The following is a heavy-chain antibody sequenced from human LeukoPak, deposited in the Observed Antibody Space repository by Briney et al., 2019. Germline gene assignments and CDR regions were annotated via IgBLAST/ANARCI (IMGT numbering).Heavy chain of an antibody. CDR1: GVTVSSNY. D-gene: IGHD4-17*01. CDR3: ARNYGDYFDY. J-gene: IGHJ4*02. V-gene: IGHV3-53*01. CDR2: IYSGGST. Sequence: QPGGSLRLSCAASGVTVSSNYMSWVRQAPGKGLEWVSVIYSGGSTYYADSVKGRFTISRDNSKNTLYLQMNSLRAEDTAVYYCARNYGDYFDYWGQGTLVTVSS.